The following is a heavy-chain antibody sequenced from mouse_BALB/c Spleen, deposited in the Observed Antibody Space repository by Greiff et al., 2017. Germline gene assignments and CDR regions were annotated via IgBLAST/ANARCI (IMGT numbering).Heavy chain of an antibody. CDR1: GFTFSSYA. D-gene: IGHD2-4*01. CDR3: AKYDYDRAAWFAY. J-gene: IGHJ3*01. Sequence: EVKLMESGGGLVKPGGSLKLSCAASGFTFSSYAMSWVRQTPEKRLEWVASISSGGSTYYPDSVKGRFTISRDNARNILYLQMSSLRSEDTAMYYCAKYDYDRAAWFAYWGQGTLVTVSA. CDR2: ISSGGST. V-gene: IGHV5-6-5*01.